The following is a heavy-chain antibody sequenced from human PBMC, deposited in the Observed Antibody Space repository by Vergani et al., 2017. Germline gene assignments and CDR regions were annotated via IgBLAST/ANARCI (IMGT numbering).Heavy chain of an antibody. J-gene: IGHJ5*02. CDR1: GFDFSSYI. V-gene: IGHV3-48*01. D-gene: IGHD2-2*01. CDR3: AKDVTSGTLGTSWFDP. CDR2: VSTGTKSQ. Sequence: QLVESGGGWVQPGGSLRLSCVVSGFDFSSYIMNWVRQAPGKGLEWVSFVSTGTKSQSYAESVKGRFTISRDSVKNSLYLQMDSLRAEDTALYYCAKDVTSGTLGTSWFDPWGQGTLVTVSS.